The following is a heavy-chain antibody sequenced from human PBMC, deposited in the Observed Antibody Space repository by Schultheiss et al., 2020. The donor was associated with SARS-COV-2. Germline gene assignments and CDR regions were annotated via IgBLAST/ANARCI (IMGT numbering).Heavy chain of an antibody. D-gene: IGHD3-22*01. CDR2: IYYSGST. J-gene: IGHJ5*02. V-gene: IGHV4-61*01. Sequence: SETLSLTCTVSGGSISSSSYYWGWIRQPPGKGLEWIGYIYYSGSTNYNPSLKSRVTISVDTSKNQFSLKLSSVTAADTAVYYCARDGGSGYPNWFDPWGQGTLVTVSS. CDR1: GGSISSSSYY. CDR3: ARDGGSGYPNWFDP.